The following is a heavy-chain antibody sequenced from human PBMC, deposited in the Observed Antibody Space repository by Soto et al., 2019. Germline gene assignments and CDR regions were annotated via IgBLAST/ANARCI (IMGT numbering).Heavy chain of an antibody. CDR3: ARDSPRYCSGGSCYDY. Sequence: QVQLVQSGAEVKKPGASVKVSCKASGYTFTGYYMHWVRQAPGQGLEWLGGINPNSGGTNYAQKFQGRVTMTRDPSTSTAYMELSRLRSDDTAVYYCARDSPRYCSGGSCYDYWGRGTLVTVSS. CDR1: GYTFTGYY. V-gene: IGHV1-2*02. D-gene: IGHD2-15*01. CDR2: INPNSGGT. J-gene: IGHJ4*02.